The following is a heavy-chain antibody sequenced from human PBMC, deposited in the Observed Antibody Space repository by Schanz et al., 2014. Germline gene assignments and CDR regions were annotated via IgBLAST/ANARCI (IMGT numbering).Heavy chain of an antibody. CDR1: GFTFSSYS. Sequence: EVQLVESGGGLVQPGGSLRLSCAASGFTFSSYSMNWVRQGPGNRLEWVGRIKSRSDGGTTDYAAPVKGRFIISRDDSRNTLYLQMSGLKTEDTAVYYCSTTPNFYASGTYSWFDPWGQGTRVTVSS. J-gene: IGHJ5*02. CDR2: IKSRSDGGTT. D-gene: IGHD3-10*01. V-gene: IGHV3-15*01. CDR3: STTPNFYASGTYSWFDP.